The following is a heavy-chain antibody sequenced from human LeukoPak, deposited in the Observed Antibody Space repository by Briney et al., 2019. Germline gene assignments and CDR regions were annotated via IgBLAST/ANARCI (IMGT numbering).Heavy chain of an antibody. Sequence: ASVKVSCKASGYTFTSYGISWVRQAPGQGLEWMGWISAYNGNTNYAQKLQGRVTMTTDTSTSTAYMELRSLRSDDSAVYYCAGGSYGGGYFDYWGQGTLVTVSS. V-gene: IGHV1-18*01. CDR1: GYTFTSYG. J-gene: IGHJ4*02. CDR3: AGGSYGGGYFDY. D-gene: IGHD5-18*01. CDR2: ISAYNGNT.